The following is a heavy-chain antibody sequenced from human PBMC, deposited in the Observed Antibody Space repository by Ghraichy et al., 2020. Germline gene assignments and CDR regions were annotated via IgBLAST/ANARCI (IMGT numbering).Heavy chain of an antibody. J-gene: IGHJ4*02. Sequence: GGSLRLSCAASGFSFSAYAMSWVRQTPGKGLEWVSVISGSDDNTYYADSVQGRLTISRDNSKSTLYLQMSSLRAEDTAIYYCSKRLKYYFHNWGQGTPVTVSS. V-gene: IGHV3-23*01. CDR1: GFSFSAYA. CDR2: ISGSDDNT. CDR3: SKRLKYYFHN.